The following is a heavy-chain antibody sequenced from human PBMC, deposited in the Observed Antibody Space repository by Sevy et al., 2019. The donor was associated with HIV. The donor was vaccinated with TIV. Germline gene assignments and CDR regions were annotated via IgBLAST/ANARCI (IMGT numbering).Heavy chain of an antibody. Sequence: GGSLRLSCTASGFTFGDYAMSWVRQAPGKGLEWVGFIRSKAYGGTTEYAGSVKGSFTISRDDSKSIAYLQMNSLKTEDTAVDYCTRGNDYVWGSYRSSKRNFDYWGQGTLVTVSS. CDR2: IRSKAYGGTT. V-gene: IGHV3-49*04. CDR1: GFTFGDYA. J-gene: IGHJ4*02. CDR3: TRGNDYVWGSYRSSKRNFDY. D-gene: IGHD3-16*02.